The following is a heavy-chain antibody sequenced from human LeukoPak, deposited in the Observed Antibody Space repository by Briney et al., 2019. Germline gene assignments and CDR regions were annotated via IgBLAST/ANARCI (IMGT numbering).Heavy chain of an antibody. V-gene: IGHV4-30-4*01. CDR1: GGSISSGDYY. J-gene: IGHJ3*02. CDR2: IYYSGST. D-gene: IGHD2-2*01. CDR3: ARGLGRRIVVVPAAKGRGVAFDI. Sequence: SETLSLTCTVSGGSISSGDYYWSWIRQPPGKGLEWIGYIYYSGSTYYNPSLKSRVTISVDTSKNQFSLKLSSVTAADTAVYYCARGLGRRIVVVPAAKGRGVAFDIWGQGTMVTVSS.